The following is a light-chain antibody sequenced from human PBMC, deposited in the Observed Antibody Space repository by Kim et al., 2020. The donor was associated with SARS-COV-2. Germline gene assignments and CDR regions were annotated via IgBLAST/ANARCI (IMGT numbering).Light chain of an antibody. CDR1: SSNIVAGYD. V-gene: IGLV1-40*01. Sequence: RVTISCTGSSSNIVAGYDVHWYQQLPGTAPKLLMYGNINRPSGVPDRFSGSKSDTSASLAITGLQAEDEADYYCQSYDSSLSGYVFGSGTKVTVL. J-gene: IGLJ1*01. CDR2: GNI. CDR3: QSYDSSLSGYV.